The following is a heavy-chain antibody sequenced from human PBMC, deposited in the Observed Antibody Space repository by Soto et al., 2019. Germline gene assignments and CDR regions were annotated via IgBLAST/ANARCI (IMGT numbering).Heavy chain of an antibody. CDR3: ARDSKNYHYGMDV. V-gene: IGHV1-3*01. Sequence: QVQLVQSGAEVKKPGASVKVSCKASGYTFTDYAMHWVRQAPGQRLEWMGWSHVVSGNTEYAQEFQGRVTITRDTSASTVYVELSSLRSEDTAVYYGARDSKNYHYGMDVWGQGTTVTVSS. CDR1: GYTFTDYA. J-gene: IGHJ6*02. CDR2: SHVVSGNT.